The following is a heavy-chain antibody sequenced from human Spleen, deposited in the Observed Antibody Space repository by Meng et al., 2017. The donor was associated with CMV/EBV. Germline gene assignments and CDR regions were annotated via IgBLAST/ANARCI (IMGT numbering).Heavy chain of an antibody. V-gene: IGHV4-59*01. CDR1: GGSISSYY. Sequence: SETLSLTCTVSGGSISSYYWSWSRQPPGKGLEWIGYIYYSGSTNYNPSLKSRVTISVDTSKNQFSLKLSSVTAADTAVYYCARVTGRDSSSSNPSDYWGQGTLVTVSS. J-gene: IGHJ4*02. D-gene: IGHD6-6*01. CDR3: ARVTGRDSSSSNPSDY. CDR2: IYYSGST.